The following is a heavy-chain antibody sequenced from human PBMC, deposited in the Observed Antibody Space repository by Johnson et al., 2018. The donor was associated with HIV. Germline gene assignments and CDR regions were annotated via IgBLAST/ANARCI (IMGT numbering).Heavy chain of an antibody. J-gene: IGHJ3*02. CDR1: GFTFSSYA. CDR2: ISYDGSNK. Sequence: QVQLVESGGGVVQPGRSLRLSCAASGFTFSSYAMHWVRQAPGKGLEWVAVISYDGSNKYYADSVKGRFTISRDNSKNTLYLQMNSLRAEDPAVYYCARVIQAAGTVDDAFDIWGQGTMVTVSS. V-gene: IGHV3-30*04. CDR3: ARVIQAAGTVDDAFDI. D-gene: IGHD6-13*01.